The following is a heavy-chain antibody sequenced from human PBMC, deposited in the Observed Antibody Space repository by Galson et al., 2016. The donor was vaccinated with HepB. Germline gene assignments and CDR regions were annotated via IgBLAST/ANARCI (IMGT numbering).Heavy chain of an antibody. CDR1: GFSLSSYS. J-gene: IGHJ4*02. V-gene: IGHV3-48*02. D-gene: IGHD2-15*01. CDR3: ARDPHSLDY. CDR2: IRSDGGPT. Sequence: SLRLSCAASGFSLSSYSMNWVRQAPGKGLEWVSYIRSDGGPTHYADSVKGRFTISRDSAKNSLFLQMNSLRDEDTAVYYCARDPHSLDYWGQGTLVTVSS.